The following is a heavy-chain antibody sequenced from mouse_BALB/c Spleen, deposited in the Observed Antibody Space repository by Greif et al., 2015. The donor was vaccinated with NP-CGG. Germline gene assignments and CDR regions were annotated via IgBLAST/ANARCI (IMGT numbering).Heavy chain of an antibody. J-gene: IGHJ2*01. V-gene: IGHV1-9*01. CDR3: ATSDYRYAVDY. D-gene: IGHD2-14*01. Sequence: VQLQQSGAELMKPGASVRISCKATGYTFSSYWIEWVKQRPGHGLEWVGEILPGSGSTNYNEKFKGKATFTADTSSNTAYMQLSSLTSEDSAVYYCATSDYRYAVDYWGQGTTLPVSS. CDR2: ILPGSGST. CDR1: GYTFSSYW.